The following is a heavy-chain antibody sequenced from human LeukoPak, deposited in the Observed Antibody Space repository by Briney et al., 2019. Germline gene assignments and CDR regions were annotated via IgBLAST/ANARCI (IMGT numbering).Heavy chain of an antibody. D-gene: IGHD3-3*01. CDR2: IYYSGST. Sequence: PSETLSLTYTVSGGSISSYYWSWIRQPPGKGLEWIGYIYYSGSTNYNPSLKSRVTISVDTSKNQFSLKLSSVTAADTAVYYCARVADFWSGYSDSGYFDYWGQGTLVTVSS. CDR1: GGSISSYY. V-gene: IGHV4-59*01. CDR3: ARVADFWSGYSDSGYFDY. J-gene: IGHJ4*02.